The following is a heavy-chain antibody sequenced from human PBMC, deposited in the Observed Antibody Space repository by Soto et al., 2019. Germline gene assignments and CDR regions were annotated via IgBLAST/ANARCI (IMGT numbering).Heavy chain of an antibody. CDR3: AKDRGYSYGSRCFDY. D-gene: IGHD5-18*01. V-gene: IGHV3-23*01. Sequence: EVQLLESGGGLVHPGGSLRLSCAAYGFTFNSYAMSWVRQAPGKGVEWVSAISGSGGSTYYADSVKGRFTISRDNSKNTLYLQMNSLRAEDTAVYYCAKDRGYSYGSRCFDYWGQGTLVTVSS. CDR2: ISGSGGST. CDR1: GFTFNSYA. J-gene: IGHJ4*02.